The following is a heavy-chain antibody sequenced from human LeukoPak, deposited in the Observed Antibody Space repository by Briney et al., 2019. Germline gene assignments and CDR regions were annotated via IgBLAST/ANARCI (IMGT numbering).Heavy chain of an antibody. D-gene: IGHD3-9*01. Sequence: TGGSLRLSCAASGFTFSDYYMSWIRQAPGKGLEWVSYISSSGSTIYYADSVKGRFTISRDNAKNSLYLQMNSLRAEDTAVYYCARELRTPYDILGRGNAFDIWGHGTMVTVSS. V-gene: IGHV3-11*04. J-gene: IGHJ3*02. CDR2: ISSSGSTI. CDR1: GFTFSDYY. CDR3: ARELRTPYDILGRGNAFDI.